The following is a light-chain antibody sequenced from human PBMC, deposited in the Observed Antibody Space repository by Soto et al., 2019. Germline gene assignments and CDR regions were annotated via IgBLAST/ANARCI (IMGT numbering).Light chain of an antibody. CDR1: RSDVGGYNY. CDR2: EVS. Sequence: QSALTQPASVSGSPGQSITISCTGTRSDVGGYNYVSWYQQHPGKAPKLMIFEVSNRPAGVSIRFSGSKSGNTASLTISGLQAEDEADYYCSSYTSSSTLVFGGGTKLTVL. J-gene: IGLJ2*01. V-gene: IGLV2-14*01. CDR3: SSYTSSSTLV.